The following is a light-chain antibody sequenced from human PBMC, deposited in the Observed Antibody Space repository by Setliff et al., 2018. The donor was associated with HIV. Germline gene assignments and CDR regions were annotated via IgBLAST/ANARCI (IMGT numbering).Light chain of an antibody. CDR3: SSYTITSTLV. V-gene: IGLV2-14*01. CDR1: SSDVGGYNY. Sequence: QSALTQPASVSGSPGQSITISCTGTSSDVGGYNYVSWYQQHPDKAPKLMIYEVSNRPSGVSNRFSGSKSGNTASLTISGLQAEDEVDYYCSSYTITSTLVFGGGTKVTVL. CDR2: EVS. J-gene: IGLJ2*01.